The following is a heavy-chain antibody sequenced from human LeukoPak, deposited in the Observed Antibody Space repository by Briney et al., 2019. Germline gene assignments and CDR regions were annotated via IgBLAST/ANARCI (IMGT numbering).Heavy chain of an antibody. V-gene: IGHV1-2*02. CDR3: AREAPDYSGKKYHFDY. CDR1: GYTFTSYD. J-gene: IGHJ4*02. Sequence: GASVKVSCKASGYTFTSYDINWVRQAPGQGLEWMGWINPNSGATNYAQKFQGRVTMTRDTSISTAYMELSRLRSDDTALYYCAREAPDYSGKKYHFDYWGQGFLVTVSS. CDR2: INPNSGAT. D-gene: IGHD4-23*01.